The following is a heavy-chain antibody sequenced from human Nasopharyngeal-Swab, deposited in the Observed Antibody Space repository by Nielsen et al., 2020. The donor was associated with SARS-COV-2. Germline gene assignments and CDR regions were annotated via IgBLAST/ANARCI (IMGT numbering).Heavy chain of an antibody. Sequence: GGSLRLSFAASGFIFSDSAIHWVRQASGKGLEWVGRIRSQGNSYATAYAASVKGRFTISRDDSKNTAYLQMNSLITEDTAVYYCTRCGGSCYAGRDYWGQGTLVTVSS. V-gene: IGHV3-73*01. CDR1: GFIFSDSA. D-gene: IGHD2-15*01. CDR2: IRSQGNSYAT. J-gene: IGHJ4*02. CDR3: TRCGGSCYAGRDY.